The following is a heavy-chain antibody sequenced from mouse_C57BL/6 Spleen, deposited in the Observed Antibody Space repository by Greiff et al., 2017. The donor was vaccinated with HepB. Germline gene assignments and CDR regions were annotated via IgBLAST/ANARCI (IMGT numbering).Heavy chain of an antibody. J-gene: IGHJ1*03. CDR1: GYTFTSYW. CDR2: IYPGNSDT. CDR3: TRRGYWYFDV. Sequence: EVQLQQSGTVLARPGASVKMSCKTSGYTFTSYWMHWVKQRPGQGLEWIGAIYPGNSDTSYNQKFTGKAKLTAVTSASTAYMELSSLTNEDSAVYYCTRRGYWYFDVWGTGTTVTVSS. V-gene: IGHV1-5*01.